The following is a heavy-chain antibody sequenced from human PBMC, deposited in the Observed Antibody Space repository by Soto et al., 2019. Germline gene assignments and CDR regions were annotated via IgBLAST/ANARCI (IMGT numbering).Heavy chain of an antibody. CDR3: AKDLKPSTVSYYYGMDV. CDR2: ISYDGSNK. J-gene: IGHJ6*02. Sequence: QVQLVESGGGVVQPGRSLRLSCAASGFTFSRYGMHWVRQAPGKGLELVEVISYDGSNKYYADSVKGRFNISRDNSKNTLYLQMNSLRAEDTAVYYCAKDLKPSTVSYYYGMDVWGQGTTVTVSS. V-gene: IGHV3-30*18. CDR1: GFTFSRYG. D-gene: IGHD4-17*01.